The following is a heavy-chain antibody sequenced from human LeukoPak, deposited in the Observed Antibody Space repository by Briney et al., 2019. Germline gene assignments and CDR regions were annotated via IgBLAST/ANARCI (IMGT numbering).Heavy chain of an antibody. Sequence: PSETLSLTCTVSGGSISSGSYYWSWIRQPAGKGLEWIERIYTSGSTNYNPSLKSRVTISVDTSKNQFSLKLSSVTAADTAVYYCARGAGWLIDYWGQGILVTVSS. V-gene: IGHV4-61*02. CDR3: ARGAGWLIDY. J-gene: IGHJ4*02. D-gene: IGHD3-16*01. CDR1: GGSISSGSYY. CDR2: IYTSGST.